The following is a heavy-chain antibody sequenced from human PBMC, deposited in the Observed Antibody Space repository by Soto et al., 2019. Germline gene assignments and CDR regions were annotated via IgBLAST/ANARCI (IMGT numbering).Heavy chain of an antibody. Sequence: QVQLVQSGAEEKKPGASVKVSCKASGYTFTSHAMHWVRQAPGQRLEWMGWINAGNGNTKYSQKFQGRVTITTVTYASTAYMELSSLRSEDTAVYYCARDGIAAAGTSWFDPWGQGTLVTVSS. J-gene: IGHJ5*02. D-gene: IGHD6-13*01. CDR2: INAGNGNT. V-gene: IGHV1-3*05. CDR3: ARDGIAAAGTSWFDP. CDR1: GYTFTSHA.